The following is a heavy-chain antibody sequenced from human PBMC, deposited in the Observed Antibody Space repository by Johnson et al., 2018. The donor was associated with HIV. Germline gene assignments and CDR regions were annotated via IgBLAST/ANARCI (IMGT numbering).Heavy chain of an antibody. CDR2: IRHDGNNK. CDR1: GFTFSNYG. Sequence: QVQLVESGGGVVQPGGSRRLSCAAFGFTFSNYGMHWVRLAPGKGLEWVAFIRHDGNNKYYADSVKGRFTISRDNAKNTLSLQLNSLRVEDTAVYYCATPVVPAGDDLDMYEFAFYIWGQWTMVTVS. D-gene: IGHD2-2*01. J-gene: IGHJ3*02. CDR3: ATPVVPAGDDLDMYEFAFYI. V-gene: IGHV3-30*02.